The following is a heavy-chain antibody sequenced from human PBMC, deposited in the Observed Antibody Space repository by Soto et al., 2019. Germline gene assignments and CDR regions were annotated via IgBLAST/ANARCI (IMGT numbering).Heavy chain of an antibody. CDR1: VFTFSSYG. CDR2: ISYDGSNK. V-gene: IGHV3-30*18. CDR3: AKSGSYFPDSYYFDY. J-gene: IGHJ4*02. Sequence: GGSLRLSCAASVFTFSSYGMHWVRQAPGKGLEWVAVISYDGSNKYYADSVKGRFTISRDNSKNTLYLQMNSLRAEDTAVYYCAKSGSYFPDSYYFDYWGQGTLVTVSS. D-gene: IGHD1-26*01.